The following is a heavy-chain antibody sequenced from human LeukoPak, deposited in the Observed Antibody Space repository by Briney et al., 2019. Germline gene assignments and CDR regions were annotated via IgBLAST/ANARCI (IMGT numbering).Heavy chain of an antibody. CDR3: ARRRSGSYIDY. CDR2: IYPDDSNS. J-gene: IGHJ4*02. D-gene: IGHD1-26*01. V-gene: IGHV5-51*01. CDR1: GYRFTSYW. Sequence: GESLKISCKGSGYRFTSYWIGWVRQMPGKGLEWMAIIYPDDSNSRYSPSFQGQVTISADKSISTAYLQWSSLKASDTAMYYCARRRSGSYIDYWGQGTLVTVSS.